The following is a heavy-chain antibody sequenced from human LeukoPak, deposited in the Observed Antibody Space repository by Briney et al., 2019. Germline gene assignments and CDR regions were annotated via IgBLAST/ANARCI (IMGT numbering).Heavy chain of an antibody. CDR2: ISWNSGSI. Sequence: PGGSLRLSCAASGFTFDDYAMHWVRQAPGKGLEWVSGISWNSGSIGYADSVKGRFTISRDNAKNSLYLQMNGLRAEDTALYYCAKDRDGYNYFDYWGQGTLVTVSS. CDR1: GFTFDDYA. D-gene: IGHD5-24*01. J-gene: IGHJ4*02. CDR3: AKDRDGYNYFDY. V-gene: IGHV3-9*01.